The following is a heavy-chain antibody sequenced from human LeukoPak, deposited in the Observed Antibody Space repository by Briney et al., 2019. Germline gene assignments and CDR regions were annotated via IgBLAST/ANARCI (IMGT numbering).Heavy chain of an antibody. V-gene: IGHV1-46*01. CDR2: ISPSGGST. D-gene: IGHD3-22*01. CDR1: GYTFTSNY. CDR3: ARLYDGSAYHADHFDY. J-gene: IGHJ4*02. Sequence: ASVKVSCKAFGYTFTSNYMHWVRQAPGQGPEWMGVISPSGGSTTYAQKFQGRVTLTRDMSTSTDYLELSSLRSEDTAVYYCARLYDGSAYHADHFDYWGQGTLVIVSS.